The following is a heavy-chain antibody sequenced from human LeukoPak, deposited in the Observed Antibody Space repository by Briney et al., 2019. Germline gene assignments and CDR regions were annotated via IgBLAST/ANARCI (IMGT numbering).Heavy chain of an antibody. V-gene: IGHV4-39*01. Sequence: SETLSLTCSVSGGAITGSSYHWGWIRQPPGKGLEWIGSLYYSGSTYYNPSLKSRVTISADTSKNQFSLKLISVTAADRAVYYCARQYYDRTGYYYFDYWDQGTLVTVSS. J-gene: IGHJ4*02. D-gene: IGHD3-22*01. CDR3: ARQYYDRTGYYYFDY. CDR1: GGAITGSSYH. CDR2: LYYSGST.